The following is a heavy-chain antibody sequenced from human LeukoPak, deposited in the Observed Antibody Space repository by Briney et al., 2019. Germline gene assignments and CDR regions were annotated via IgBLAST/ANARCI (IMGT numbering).Heavy chain of an antibody. CDR1: VYTFTGYY. J-gene: IGHJ4*02. CDR3: ASSISGAILVMTYFDY. V-gene: IGHV1-2*02. Sequence: SVTVSCKASVYTFTGYYMHWVRQAPGQGLEWMGWIDPNSGGTNYAQKFQGRVTISRDTSISTAYMELSRVRSDDTAVYYCASSISGAILVMTYFDYWGQGTLVTVSS. D-gene: IGHD3-9*01. CDR2: IDPNSGGT.